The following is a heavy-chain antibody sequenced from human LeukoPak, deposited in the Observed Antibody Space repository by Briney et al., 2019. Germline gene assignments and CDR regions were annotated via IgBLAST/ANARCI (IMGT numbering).Heavy chain of an antibody. V-gene: IGHV1-69*05. CDR3: ARVSEDYYDSSGYYPFDY. D-gene: IGHD3-22*01. CDR1: GGTFSSYA. CDR2: IIPIFGTA. J-gene: IGHJ4*02. Sequence: SVTVSCTASGGTFSSYAISWVRQAPGQGLEWMGRIIPIFGTANYAQKFQGRVTITTDESTSTAYMELSSLRSEDTAVYYCARVSEDYYDSSGYYPFDYWGQGTLVTVSS.